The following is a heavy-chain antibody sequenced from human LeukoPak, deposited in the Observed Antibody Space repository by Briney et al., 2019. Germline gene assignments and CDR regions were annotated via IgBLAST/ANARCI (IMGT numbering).Heavy chain of an antibody. CDR2: IHYTGNT. CDR1: GDSISPHY. Sequence: PSETPSLTCSVSGDSISPHYWSWIRQPPEKGLEWIGYIHYTGNTNYNPSLKSRVTISVDTSTNQFSLRLSSVTAADTAVYYCARFSGYDDTGHHYLDNWGQGTLVAVSS. D-gene: IGHD3-22*01. V-gene: IGHV4-59*08. J-gene: IGHJ4*02. CDR3: ARFSGYDDTGHHYLDN.